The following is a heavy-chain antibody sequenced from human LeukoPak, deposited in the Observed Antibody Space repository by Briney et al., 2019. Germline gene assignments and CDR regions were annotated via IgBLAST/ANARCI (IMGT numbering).Heavy chain of an antibody. J-gene: IGHJ4*02. CDR3: ARWSSSGWRRLDY. D-gene: IGHD6-19*01. CDR2: INHSGST. CDR1: GGSFSGYY. V-gene: IGHV4-34*01. Sequence: SETLSLTCAVYGGSFSGYYWSWIRQPPGKGLEWIGEINHSGSTNYNPSLKSRVTISVDTSKNQFSLKLSSVTAADTAVYYCARWSSSGWRRLDYRGQGTLVTVSS.